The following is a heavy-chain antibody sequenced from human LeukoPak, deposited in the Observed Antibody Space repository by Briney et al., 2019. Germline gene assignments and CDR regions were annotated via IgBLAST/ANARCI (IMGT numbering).Heavy chain of an antibody. CDR3: AKDRRVVVVPAPLPDY. Sequence: PGGTLRLSCAASGFTFSSYGMSWVRQAPGKGLEWVSAISGSGGSTYYADSVKGRFTISRDNSKNTLYLQMNSLRAEDTAVYYCAKDRRVVVVPAPLPDYWGQGTLVTVSS. J-gene: IGHJ4*02. CDR2: ISGSGGST. D-gene: IGHD2-2*01. CDR1: GFTFSSYG. V-gene: IGHV3-23*01.